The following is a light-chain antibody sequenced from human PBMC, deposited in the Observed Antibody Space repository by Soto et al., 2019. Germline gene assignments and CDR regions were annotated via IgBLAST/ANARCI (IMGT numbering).Light chain of an antibody. CDR1: QNIERW. V-gene: IGKV1-5*01. CDR3: QQFKSDTWT. J-gene: IGKJ1*01. Sequence: DIQMTQSPSTLSASVGDRVTITCRASQNIERWLAWYQQKPGKAPKLLLYDVSSLESGVPSRFSGSGSATEFILTINGLQPDDFATYFCQQFKSDTWTFGQGTKVDNK. CDR2: DVS.